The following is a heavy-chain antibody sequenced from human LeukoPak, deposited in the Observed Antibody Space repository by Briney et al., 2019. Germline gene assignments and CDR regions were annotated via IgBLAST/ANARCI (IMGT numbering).Heavy chain of an antibody. D-gene: IGHD3-10*01. CDR3: AKFFGRGYYGSGSYYAVYYYYMDV. Sequence: GGSLRLSGAASGFTFSSYAMSWVRQAPGKGLEWVSAISGSGGSTYYADSVKGRFTISRDNSKNTLYLQMNSLRAEDTAVYYCAKFFGRGYYGSGSYYAVYYYYMDVWGKGTTVTVSS. V-gene: IGHV3-23*01. J-gene: IGHJ6*03. CDR1: GFTFSSYA. CDR2: ISGSGGST.